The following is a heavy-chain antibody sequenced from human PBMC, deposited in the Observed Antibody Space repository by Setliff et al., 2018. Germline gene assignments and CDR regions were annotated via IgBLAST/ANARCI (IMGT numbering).Heavy chain of an antibody. V-gene: IGHV1-2*06. Sequence: VASVKVSCKASGYTFTGYYMHWVRQAPGQGLEWMGRINPNSGGTNDAQQFQGRVTMTRDTSISTAYMELSRLRSDDTAVYYCARSNYDILTRNWFDPWGQGTLVTVSS. J-gene: IGHJ5*02. CDR3: ARSNYDILTRNWFDP. D-gene: IGHD3-9*01. CDR1: GYTFTGYY. CDR2: INPNSGGT.